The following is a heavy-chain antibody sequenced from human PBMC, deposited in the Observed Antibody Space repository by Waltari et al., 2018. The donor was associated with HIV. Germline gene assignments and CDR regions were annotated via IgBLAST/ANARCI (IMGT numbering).Heavy chain of an antibody. CDR2: IRNKDYGGTT. D-gene: IGHD4-17*01. Sequence: EVQLGESGGGLVQPGRSLRLSCATSGFSFGAYAMSWFRQAPGRGVEWVGCIRNKDYGGTTQYAASVKGRFTIARDDSKSIAYLQMNSLKTEDTALYYCTRGTFTVTYYFDYWGRGTLVTVSS. CDR1: GFSFGAYA. V-gene: IGHV3-49*03. J-gene: IGHJ4*02. CDR3: TRGTFTVTYYFDY.